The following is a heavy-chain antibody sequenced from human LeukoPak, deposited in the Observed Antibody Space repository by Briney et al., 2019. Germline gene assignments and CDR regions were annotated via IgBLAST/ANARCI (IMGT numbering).Heavy chain of an antibody. Sequence: GGSLRLSCAASGFIFSSYWMTWVRQAPGKGLEWVSSISSSSSYIYYADSVKGRFTISRDNAKNSLYLQMNSLRAEDTAVYYCARAINTMIVVVINHPYDYWGQGTLVTVSS. CDR2: ISSSSSYI. V-gene: IGHV3-21*01. CDR3: ARAINTMIVVVINHPYDY. D-gene: IGHD3-22*01. CDR1: GFIFSSYW. J-gene: IGHJ4*02.